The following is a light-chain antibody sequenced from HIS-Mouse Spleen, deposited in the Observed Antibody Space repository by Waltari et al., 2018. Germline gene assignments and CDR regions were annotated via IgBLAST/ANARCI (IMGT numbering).Light chain of an antibody. Sequence: SYELTQPPSVSVSPGQTARITCSGDPLPNNYAYWYQKKSGQAPVLVIYEDSKRPSGIPERFSGSSSGTMATLTISGAQVEDEADYYCYSTDSSGNHRRVFGGGTKLTVL. CDR3: YSTDSSGNHRRV. CDR2: EDS. J-gene: IGLJ3*02. CDR1: PLPNNY. V-gene: IGLV3-10*01.